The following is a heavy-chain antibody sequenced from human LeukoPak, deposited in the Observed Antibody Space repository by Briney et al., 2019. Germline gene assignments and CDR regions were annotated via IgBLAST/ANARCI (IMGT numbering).Heavy chain of an antibody. CDR3: ARGGEKGSSAFDP. D-gene: IGHD2-2*01. V-gene: IGHV4-39*07. CDR2: IYYSGST. Sequence: AETLSLTCTVSGGSISSSSYYWGWIRQPPGKGLEWIGSIYYSGSTYYNPSLKSRVTISVDTSKNQFSLKLSSVTAADTAVYYCARGGEKGSSAFDPWGQGTLVTVSS. J-gene: IGHJ5*02. CDR1: GGSISSSSYY.